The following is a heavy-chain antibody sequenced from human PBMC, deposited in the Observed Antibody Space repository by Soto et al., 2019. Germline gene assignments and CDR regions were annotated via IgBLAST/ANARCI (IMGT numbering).Heavy chain of an antibody. CDR2: ISGSGGST. J-gene: IGHJ4*02. CDR1: GFTFSSNA. Sequence: EVQLLESGGGLVQPGGSLRLSCAASGFTFSSNAMSWVRQAPGKGLEWVSVISGSGGSTYYADSVKGRFTISRDNSKNTLYLQMNSLRAEDTAVFYCAKRRYGDYQHFDYWGQGTLVTVSS. CDR3: AKRRYGDYQHFDY. D-gene: IGHD4-17*01. V-gene: IGHV3-23*01.